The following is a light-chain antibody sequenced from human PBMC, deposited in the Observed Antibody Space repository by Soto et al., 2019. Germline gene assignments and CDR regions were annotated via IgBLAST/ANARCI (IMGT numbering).Light chain of an antibody. J-gene: IGLJ3*02. Sequence: QSVLTQPPSVSEAPRQRVTISCSGSSSNIGNNAVNWYQQLPGKAPKLLIYSDDLLPSGVSDRFSGSKSGTSASLAISGLQSEDEAVYYCAAWDDRLKAVFGGGTKLTVL. CDR3: AAWDDRLKAV. CDR2: SDD. V-gene: IGLV1-36*01. CDR1: SSNIGNNA.